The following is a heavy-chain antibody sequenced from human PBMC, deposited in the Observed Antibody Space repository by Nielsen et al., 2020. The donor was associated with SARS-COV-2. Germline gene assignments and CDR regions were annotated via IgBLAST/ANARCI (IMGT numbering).Heavy chain of an antibody. V-gene: IGHV4-34*01. CDR1: GGSFSGYY. Sequence: SETLSLTCAVYGGSFSGYYWSWIRQPPGKGLEWIGEINHSGSTNYNPSLKSRVTISVDTSKNQFSLKLSSVTSADTAVYYCAKGRWDLLLHPFDYWGQGTLVTVSS. D-gene: IGHD1-26*01. J-gene: IGHJ4*02. CDR2: INHSGST. CDR3: AKGRWDLLLHPFDY.